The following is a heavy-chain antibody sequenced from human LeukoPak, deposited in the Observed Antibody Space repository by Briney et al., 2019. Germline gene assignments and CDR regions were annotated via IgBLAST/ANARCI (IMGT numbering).Heavy chain of an antibody. V-gene: IGHV1-24*01. CDR3: ATDPRSSVTGTRGVYFDY. Sequence: ASVKVSCKVSGYTLTELSVHWVRQAPGKGLEWMGGFDPEDGETIYAQKFQGRVTMTEDTSTDTAYMELSSLRSEDTAVYYCATDPRSSVTGTRGVYFDYWGQGTLVTVSS. D-gene: IGHD1-20*01. CDR2: FDPEDGET. J-gene: IGHJ4*02. CDR1: GYTLTELS.